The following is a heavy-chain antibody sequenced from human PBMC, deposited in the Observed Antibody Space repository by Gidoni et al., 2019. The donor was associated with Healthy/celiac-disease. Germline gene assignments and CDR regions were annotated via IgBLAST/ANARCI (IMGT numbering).Heavy chain of an antibody. CDR1: GFTFSSYG. J-gene: IGHJ4*02. CDR3: ANAASGSYYFY. V-gene: IGHV3-30*18. D-gene: IGHD1-26*01. CDR2: ISYDGSNK. Sequence: QVQLVESGGRVVQPGRSLRLPWADSGFTFSSYGMHWVRQAPGKGLEWVAVISYDGSNKYYADSVKGRFTISRDNSKNTLYLQMNSLRAEDTAVYYCANAASGSYYFYWGQGTLVTVSS.